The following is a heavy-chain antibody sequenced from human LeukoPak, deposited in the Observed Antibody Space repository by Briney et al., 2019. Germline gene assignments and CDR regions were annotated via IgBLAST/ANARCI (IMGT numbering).Heavy chain of an antibody. D-gene: IGHD3-10*01. Sequence: GGSLRLSCAASGFTFSTYGMDWVRQAPGKGLEWVSAISGSGGSTYYADSVKGRFTISRDNSKNTLYLQMNSLRAEDTAVYYCAKFHGSGSDDWGQGTLVTVSS. J-gene: IGHJ4*02. V-gene: IGHV3-23*01. CDR3: AKFHGSGSDD. CDR1: GFTFSTYG. CDR2: ISGSGGST.